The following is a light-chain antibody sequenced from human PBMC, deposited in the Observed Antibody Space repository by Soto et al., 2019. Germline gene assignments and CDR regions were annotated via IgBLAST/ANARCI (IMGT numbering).Light chain of an antibody. CDR1: QSVSSY. V-gene: IGKV3-11*01. J-gene: IGKJ5*01. Sequence: IVLTQSPATLSLSPWEIGNLPFKASQSVSSYLAWYQQKPGQAPRLLIYGASSRATGIPDRFSGSGSGTDFTLTTSSLEPEDFAVYYCQQYNNWPPITFGQGTRLEIK. CDR2: GAS. CDR3: QQYNNWPPIT.